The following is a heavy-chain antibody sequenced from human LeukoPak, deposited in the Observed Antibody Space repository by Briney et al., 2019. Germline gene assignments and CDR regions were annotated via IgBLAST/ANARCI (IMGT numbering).Heavy chain of an antibody. CDR2: IIPIFGTA. J-gene: IGHJ6*03. V-gene: IGHV1-69*06. Sequence: SVKLSCTASGGTFSSYAISWVRQAPGQGLEWMGRIIPIFGTANYAQKFQGRDTTTADKSTSTAYMELSSLRSEDTAVYYCARGELYSYGYHYYYMDVWGKGTTVTVSS. CDR3: ARGELYSYGYHYYYMDV. D-gene: IGHD5-18*01. CDR1: GGTFSSYA.